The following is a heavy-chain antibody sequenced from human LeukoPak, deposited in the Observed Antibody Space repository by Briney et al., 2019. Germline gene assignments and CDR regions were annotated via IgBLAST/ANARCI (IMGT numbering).Heavy chain of an antibody. CDR3: ARAVTMIVHTTHFDY. V-gene: IGHV3-11*05. J-gene: IGHJ4*02. CDR1: GGSISSYY. D-gene: IGHD3-22*01. Sequence: LSLTCTVSGGSISSYYMSWIRQAPGKGLEWVSYISSSSSYTNYADSVKGRFTISRDNAKNSLYLQMNSLRAEDTAVYYCARAVTMIVHTTHFDYWGQGTLVTVSS. CDR2: ISSSSSYT.